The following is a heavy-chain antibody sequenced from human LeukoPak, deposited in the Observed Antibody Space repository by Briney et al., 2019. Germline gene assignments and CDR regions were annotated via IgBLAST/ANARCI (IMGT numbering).Heavy chain of an antibody. CDR3: ARDIPRDYYGSGSPQTPFDY. D-gene: IGHD3-10*01. CDR2: ISAYNGNT. Sequence: ASVKVSCKASGYTFTSYGISWVRQAPGQGLEWMGWISAYNGNTNYAQKLQGRVTMTTDTSTSTAYMELRSLRSDDTAVYYCARDIPRDYYGSGSPQTPFDYWGQGTLVTVSS. CDR1: GYTFTSYG. V-gene: IGHV1-18*01. J-gene: IGHJ4*02.